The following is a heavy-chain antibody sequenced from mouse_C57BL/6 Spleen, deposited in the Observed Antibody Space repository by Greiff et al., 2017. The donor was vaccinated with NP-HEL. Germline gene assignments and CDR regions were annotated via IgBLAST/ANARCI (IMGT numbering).Heavy chain of an antibody. CDR2: IDPSASYT. CDR1: GYTFTSYW. CDR3: ARYYYVSSYGAWFAY. J-gene: IGHJ3*01. Sequence: QVQLQQPGAELVMPGASVKLSCKASGYTFTSYWMHWVKQRPGQGLEWIGEIDPSASYTNYNPKFKGKSTLTVDNSSSTAYMQLSSLTSEDSAVYYCARYYYVSSYGAWFAYWGQGTLVTVSA. V-gene: IGHV1-69*01. D-gene: IGHD1-1*01.